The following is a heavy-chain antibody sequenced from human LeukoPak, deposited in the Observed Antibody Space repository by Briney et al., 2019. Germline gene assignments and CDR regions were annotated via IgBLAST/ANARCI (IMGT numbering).Heavy chain of an antibody. D-gene: IGHD6-19*01. CDR2: INPNSGGT. V-gene: IGHV1-2*02. CDR3: AREYSSGSMYYFDY. CDR1: GYTFTNYG. J-gene: IGHJ4*02. Sequence: ASVKVSCKASGYTFTNYGISWVRQAPGQGLEWMGWINPNSGGTNYAQKFQGRVTMTRDTSISTAYMELSRLRSDDTAVYYCAREYSSGSMYYFDYWGQGTLVTVSS.